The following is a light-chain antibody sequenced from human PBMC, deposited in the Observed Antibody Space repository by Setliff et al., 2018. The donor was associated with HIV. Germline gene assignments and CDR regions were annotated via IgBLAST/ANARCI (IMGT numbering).Light chain of an antibody. V-gene: IGKV4-1*01. CDR2: WAS. CDR3: QQYYSIPRT. CDR1: QSVLYRSNNKNY. J-gene: IGKJ1*01. Sequence: DIVMTQSPDSLAGSLGERATINCKSSQSVLYRSNNKNYLAWYQQKQGQPPKLLIYWASTRESGVPDRFSGSGSGTDFTLTISSLQAEDVAVYYCQQYYSIPRTFGQGTKV.